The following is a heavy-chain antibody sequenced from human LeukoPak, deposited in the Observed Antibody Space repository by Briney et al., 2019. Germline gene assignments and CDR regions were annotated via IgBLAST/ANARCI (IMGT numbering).Heavy chain of an antibody. CDR2: INPNSGGT. J-gene: IGHJ6*02. CDR1: GYTFTGYY. D-gene: IGHD2-15*01. Sequence: WASVKLSCKASGYTFTGYYMHWVRQAPGQGLEWMGWINPNSGGTNYAQKFQGRVTMTRDTSISTAYMELSRLRSDDTAVYYCARVGGYCSGGSCLIYYYYYGMDVWGQGTTVTVSS. CDR3: ARVGGYCSGGSCLIYYYYYGMDV. V-gene: IGHV1-2*02.